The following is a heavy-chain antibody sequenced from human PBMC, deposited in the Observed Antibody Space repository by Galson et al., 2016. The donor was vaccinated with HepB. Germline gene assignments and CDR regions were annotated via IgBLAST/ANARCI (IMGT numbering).Heavy chain of an antibody. J-gene: IGHJ4*02. CDR1: GFTLSSFG. CDR3: ARDRYDFWSGYNSGPGIDF. Sequence: SLRLSCAASGFTLSSFGMNWVRQAPGKGLEWVSYISTSGGIIHYADSVKGRFIISRDRAKNSLLLQMNSLRDEDTAVYFCARDRYDFWSGYNSGPGIDFWGRGTPVTVFS. CDR2: ISTSGGII. V-gene: IGHV3-48*03. D-gene: IGHD3-3*01.